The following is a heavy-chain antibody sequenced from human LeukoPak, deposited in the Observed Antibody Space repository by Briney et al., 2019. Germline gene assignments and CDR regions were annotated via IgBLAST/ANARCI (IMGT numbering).Heavy chain of an antibody. J-gene: IGHJ4*02. CDR2: INPSGGST. Sequence: GASVKGSCKASGYTFTSYYMHWVRQAPGQGLEWMGIINPSGGSTSYAQKFQGRVTMPRATSTSTVYMELSSLRSEDTAVYYCARDGCPFDYWGQGTLVTVSS. CDR1: GYTFTSYY. D-gene: IGHD2-8*01. CDR3: ARDGCPFDY. V-gene: IGHV1-46*01.